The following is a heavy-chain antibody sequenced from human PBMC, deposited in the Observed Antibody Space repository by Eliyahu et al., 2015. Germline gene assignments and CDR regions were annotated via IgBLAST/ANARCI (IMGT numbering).Heavy chain of an antibody. CDR1: GXTFTDYY. D-gene: IGHD5-24*01. CDR3: ARDELGDAYILLDS. J-gene: IGHJ4*02. Sequence: VQLMQSGPEVKKPGAXVXVXCXXSGXTFTDYYLHWVRQAPGQGLEWMGWINPRSGGTNYAQKFRNRITMTRDTSIRTVYMELRGLTSDDRAVYFCARDELGDAYILLDSWGQGTLVSVSS. CDR2: INPRSGGT. V-gene: IGHV1-2*02.